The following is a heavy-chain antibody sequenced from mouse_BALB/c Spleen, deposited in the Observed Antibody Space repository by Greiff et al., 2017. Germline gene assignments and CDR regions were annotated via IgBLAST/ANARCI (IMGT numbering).Heavy chain of an antibody. J-gene: IGHJ2*01. Sequence: VQLQQPGAELVKPGASVKLSCKASGYTFTSYWMHWVKQRPGQGLEWIGEINPSNGRTNYNEKFKSKATLTVDKSSSTAYMQLSSLTSEDSAVYYCARGSYPRGFDYWGQGTTLTVSS. CDR1: GYTFTSYW. CDR2: INPSNGRT. V-gene: IGHV1S81*02. D-gene: IGHD6-5*01. CDR3: ARGSYPRGFDY.